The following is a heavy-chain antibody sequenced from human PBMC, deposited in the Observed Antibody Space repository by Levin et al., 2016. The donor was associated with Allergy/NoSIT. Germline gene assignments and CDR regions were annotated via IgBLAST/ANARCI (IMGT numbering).Heavy chain of an antibody. CDR1: GFTFSSNS. V-gene: IGHV3-21*01. CDR2: ITSTSSYI. J-gene: IGHJ6*02. Sequence: GESLKISCAASGFTFSSNSMNWVRQAPGKGLEWVSSITSTSSYIYYADSVKGRFTISRDNANNSLYLQMNSLRAEDTAVYYCGVRLELLVLGIYYGVDVWGHGTTVAVSS. CDR3: GVRLELLVLGIYYGVDV. D-gene: IGHD1-7*01.